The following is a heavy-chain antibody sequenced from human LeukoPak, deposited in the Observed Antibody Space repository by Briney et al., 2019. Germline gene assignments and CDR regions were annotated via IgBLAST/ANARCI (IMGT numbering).Heavy chain of an antibody. Sequence: GGSLRLSCAASGFTFSSSAMSWVRQVPGKGLEWVSGISASGGSTYYADSVRGRFTISRDNSKNTLYVQMNSLRDEDTAVYYCASALNYYDSSGYYYDYWGQGTLVTVSS. CDR2: ISASGGST. J-gene: IGHJ4*02. D-gene: IGHD3-22*01. CDR1: GFTFSSSA. CDR3: ASALNYYDSSGYYYDY. V-gene: IGHV3-23*01.